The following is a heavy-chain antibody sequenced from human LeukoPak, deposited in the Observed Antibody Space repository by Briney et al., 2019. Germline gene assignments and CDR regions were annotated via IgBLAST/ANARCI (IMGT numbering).Heavy chain of an antibody. CDR3: AKKRGEYYYGSMGY. V-gene: IGHV3-23*01. D-gene: IGHD3-22*01. Sequence: PGGSLRLSCAASGFTFSSYGMSWVRQAPGKGLEWVSAISGSGGSTYYADSVKGRFTISRDNSKNTLYLQMNSLRAEDTAVYYCAKKRGEYYYGSMGYWGQGTLVTVSS. CDR2: ISGSGGST. J-gene: IGHJ4*02. CDR1: GFTFSSYG.